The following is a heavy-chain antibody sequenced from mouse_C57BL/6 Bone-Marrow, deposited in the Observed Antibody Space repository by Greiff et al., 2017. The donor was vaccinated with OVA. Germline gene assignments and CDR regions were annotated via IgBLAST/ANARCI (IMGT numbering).Heavy chain of an antibody. CDR2: IDPNSGGT. V-gene: IGHV1-72*01. J-gene: IGHJ2*01. CDR1: GYTFTSYW. CDR3: ARWVHYYGSRRRVYYFDY. Sequence: VQLQQSGAELVKPGASVKLSCKASGYTFTSYWMHWVKQRPGRGLEWIGRIDPNSGGTKYNEKFKSKATLTVDKPSSTAYMQLSSLTSEDSAVYYCARWVHYYGSRRRVYYFDYWGKGTTLTVSS. D-gene: IGHD1-1*01.